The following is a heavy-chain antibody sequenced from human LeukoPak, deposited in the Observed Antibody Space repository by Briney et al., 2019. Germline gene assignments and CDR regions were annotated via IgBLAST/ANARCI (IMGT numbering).Heavy chain of an antibody. V-gene: IGHV4-34*01. CDR3: ARGNWNRYYFDY. Sequence: GSLRLSCAASGFTVSNNYMSWVRQPPGQGLEWIGEINHSGSTNYNPSLKSRVTISVDTSKNQFSLKLSSATAADTAVYYCARGNWNRYYFDYWGQGTLVTVSS. CDR2: INHSGST. D-gene: IGHD1-1*01. J-gene: IGHJ4*02. CDR1: GFTVSNNY.